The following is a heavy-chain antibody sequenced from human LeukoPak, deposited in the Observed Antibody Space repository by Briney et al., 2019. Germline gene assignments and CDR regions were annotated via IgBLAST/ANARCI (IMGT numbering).Heavy chain of an antibody. V-gene: IGHV3-23*01. CDR1: GFTFSSYA. J-gene: IGHJ3*02. CDR2: IRDSGGST. Sequence: GGSLRLSCAVSGFTFSSYAMSWVRQAPGKGLEWVSTIRDSGGSTYYADSVKGRFTISRDNSKNTLYLQMNSLRAEDTAVYYCAKGNYYDSSGYLVDAFDIWGQGTMVTVSS. D-gene: IGHD3-22*01. CDR3: AKGNYYDSSGYLVDAFDI.